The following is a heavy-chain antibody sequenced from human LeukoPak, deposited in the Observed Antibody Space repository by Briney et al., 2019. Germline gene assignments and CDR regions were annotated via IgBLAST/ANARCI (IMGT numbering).Heavy chain of an antibody. CDR2: IKQDGSEK. CDR1: GFTFSSYW. J-gene: IGHJ3*02. CDR3: ARATEYYDFWSGYSYAFDI. V-gene: IGHV3-7*01. Sequence: GSLRLSCAASGFTFSSYWMSWVRQAPGKGLEWVANIKQDGSEKYYVDSVKGRFTISRDNAKNSLYLQMNSLRAEDTAVYYCARATEYYDFWSGYSYAFDIWGQETMVTVSS. D-gene: IGHD3-3*01.